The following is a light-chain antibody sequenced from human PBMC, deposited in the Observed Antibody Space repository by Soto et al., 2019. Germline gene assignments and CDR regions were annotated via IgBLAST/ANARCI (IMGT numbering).Light chain of an antibody. CDR1: QSVSSN. V-gene: IGKV3-15*01. CDR2: GAS. J-gene: IGKJ1*01. CDR3: QHYDNWPSWT. Sequence: EIVMTQSPATLTLSPGERATLSCRASQSVSSNLAWYQQKPGQAPKLLIYGASTRATGIPARFSGSGSGTVYTLTISSLQSEDFAVYYCQHYDNWPSWTFGQGTKVQI.